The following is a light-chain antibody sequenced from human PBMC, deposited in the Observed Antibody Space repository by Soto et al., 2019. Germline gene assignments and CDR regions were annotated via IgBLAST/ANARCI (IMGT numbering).Light chain of an antibody. CDR1: QSVSSY. J-gene: IGKJ4*01. V-gene: IGKV3-11*01. CDR2: DAC. CDR3: HQRSNWPST. Sequence: EIVLTQSPATLSLSPGERAALSCRASQSVSSYLAWYQQKPGQAPRLLIYDACKRATGIPARFSGSGSGTAFTLTISCLEPEDFAVYFCHQRSNWPSTFGGGTKVEI.